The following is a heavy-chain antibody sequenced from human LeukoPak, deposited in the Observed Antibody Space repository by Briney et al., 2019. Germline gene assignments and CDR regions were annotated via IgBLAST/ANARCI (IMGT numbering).Heavy chain of an antibody. Sequence: SQTLSLTCAICGDSVSSNSAAWNWIRQSPSRGLEWLGRTYYRSKWYNDYAVSVKSRITINPDTSKNQFSLQLNSVTPEDTAVYCCARGITMVRGTQYYFDYWGQGTLVTVSS. CDR3: ARGITMVRGTQYYFDY. CDR1: GDSVSSNSAA. J-gene: IGHJ4*02. V-gene: IGHV6-1*01. D-gene: IGHD3-10*01. CDR2: TYYRSKWYN.